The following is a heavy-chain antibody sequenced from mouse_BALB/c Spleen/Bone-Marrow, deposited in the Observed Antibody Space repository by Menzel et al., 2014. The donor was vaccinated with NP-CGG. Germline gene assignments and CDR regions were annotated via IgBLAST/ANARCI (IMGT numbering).Heavy chain of an antibody. Sequence: DVKLQESGPELVNPGASMKISCKASGYSFTGYTMNWVKQIHGKNLEWIGLINPYNDNTNYNQKFKGKATLIVDKSSSTAYMELLSLTSEDSAVYYCARSGTVVGTYYFDYWGQGTTLTVSS. CDR2: INPYNDNT. J-gene: IGHJ2*01. D-gene: IGHD1-1*01. CDR1: GYSFTGYT. CDR3: ARSGTVVGTYYFDY. V-gene: IGHV1-37*01.